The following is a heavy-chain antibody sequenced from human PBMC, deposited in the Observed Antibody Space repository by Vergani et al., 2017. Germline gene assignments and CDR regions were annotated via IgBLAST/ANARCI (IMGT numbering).Heavy chain of an antibody. CDR2: ISSNGGST. CDR1: GFTFSSYA. CDR3: ARYCSSTSCYARRDAFDI. J-gene: IGHJ3*02. D-gene: IGHD2-2*01. V-gene: IGHV3-64*01. Sequence: EVQLVESGGGLVQPGGSLRLSCAASGFTFSSYAMHWVRQAPGKGLVYVSAISSNGGSTYYANSVKGRFTISRDNSKNTLYLQMGSLRAEDMAVYYCARYCSSTSCYARRDAFDIWGRGTMVTVSS.